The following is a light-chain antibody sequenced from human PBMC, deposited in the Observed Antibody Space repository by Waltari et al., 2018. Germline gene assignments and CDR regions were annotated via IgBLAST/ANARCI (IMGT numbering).Light chain of an antibody. J-gene: IGLJ2*01. CDR2: GNS. Sequence: QSVLTQPPSVSGAPGPRATIPCTGSSSNIGAGYDVHWYPQPPGTAPKLLIYGNSNRPSGVPDRFSGSKSGTSASLAITGLQAEDEADYYCQSYDSSLVFGGGTKLTVL. CDR3: QSYDSSLV. V-gene: IGLV1-40*01. CDR1: SSNIGAGYD.